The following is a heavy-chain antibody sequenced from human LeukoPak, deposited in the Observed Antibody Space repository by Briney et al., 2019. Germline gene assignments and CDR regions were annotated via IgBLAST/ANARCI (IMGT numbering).Heavy chain of an antibody. D-gene: IGHD3-3*01. CDR2: IRFDGSNK. CDR3: AKGTLRFLEWLFDP. V-gene: IGHV3-30*02. Sequence: PGGSLRLSCAASGFTFSSYGMHWVRQAPGKGLEWVAFIRFDGSNKYYADSLKGRFTISRDNSKNTLYLQMNSLRVEDTAVYYCAKGTLRFLEWLFDPWGQGILVTVSS. J-gene: IGHJ5*02. CDR1: GFTFSSYG.